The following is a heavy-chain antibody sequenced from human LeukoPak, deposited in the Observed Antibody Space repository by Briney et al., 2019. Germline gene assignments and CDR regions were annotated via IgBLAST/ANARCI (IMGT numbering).Heavy chain of an antibody. V-gene: IGHV3-21*01. CDR2: ISSSSSYI. Sequence: GGSLRLSCAASGFTFSSYSMNWVRQAPGKGLEWVSSISSSSSYIYYADSVKGRFTISRDNSKNTLYLQMNSLRAEDTAVYYCAKDAELSYYYDSSGYYFDYWGQGTLVTVSS. J-gene: IGHJ4*02. D-gene: IGHD3-22*01. CDR3: AKDAELSYYYDSSGYYFDY. CDR1: GFTFSSYS.